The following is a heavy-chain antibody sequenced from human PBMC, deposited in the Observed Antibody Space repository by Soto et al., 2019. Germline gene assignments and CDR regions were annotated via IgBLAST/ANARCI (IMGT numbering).Heavy chain of an antibody. J-gene: IGHJ4*02. CDR2: ISSSSSYI. V-gene: IGHV3-21*04. D-gene: IGHD6-13*01. Sequence: PGGSLRLSCAASGFTFSSYSMNWVRQAPGKGLEWVSSISSSSSYIYYADSVKGRFTISRDNSKNTLYLQMNSLRAEDTAVYYCAKSGLVTSSWYLQDYWGQVTLVTVSS. CDR3: AKSGLVTSSWYLQDY. CDR1: GFTFSSYS.